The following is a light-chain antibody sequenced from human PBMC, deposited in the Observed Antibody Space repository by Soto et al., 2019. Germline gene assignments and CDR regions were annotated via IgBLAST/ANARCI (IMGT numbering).Light chain of an antibody. CDR1: SSNIGANP. Sequence: QLVLTQPPSASGTPGQRVTISCSGSSSNIGANPINWYQQLPGTAPKLLIYNNDQRPSGVPDRFSASKSGTSASLAISGLQSEDEADYYCEAWDDSLYGAVLGGGTKGSVL. J-gene: IGLJ2*01. CDR3: EAWDDSLYGAV. V-gene: IGLV1-44*01. CDR2: NND.